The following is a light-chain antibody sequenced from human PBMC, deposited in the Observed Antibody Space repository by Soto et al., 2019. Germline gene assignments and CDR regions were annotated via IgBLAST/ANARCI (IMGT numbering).Light chain of an antibody. CDR1: SSDIGTYNL. J-gene: IGLJ1*01. CDR2: EGI. Sequence: QSALTQPASVSGSPGQSITISCTGTSSDIGTYNLVSWYQHYPGKAPKLMIYEGINRPSGVSNRFSGSKSGNTAFLTISGLQAEDEADDYCCSYAGSGTDNYVFGSGTKLTVL. V-gene: IGLV2-23*01. CDR3: CSYAGSGTDNYV.